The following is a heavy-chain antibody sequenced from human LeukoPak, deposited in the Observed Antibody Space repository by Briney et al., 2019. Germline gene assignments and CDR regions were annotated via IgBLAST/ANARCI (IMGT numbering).Heavy chain of an antibody. V-gene: IGHV4-4*07. CDR1: GGSISSYY. D-gene: IGHD3-22*01. CDR2: MYTSWST. J-gene: IGHJ4*02. Sequence: PSETLSLTCTVSGGSISSYYWSWIRQPAGKGLEWIGRMYTSWSTNYNPSIKSRVTMSGDTSKNQVSLKLSSVNAASTAVYYGASEVWYGSGYYYDYWGQGTLVTVTS. CDR3: ASEVWYGSGYYYDY.